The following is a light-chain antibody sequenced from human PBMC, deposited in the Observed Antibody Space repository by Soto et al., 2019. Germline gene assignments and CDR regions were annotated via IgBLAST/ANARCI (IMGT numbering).Light chain of an antibody. CDR2: DAY. Sequence: EVLHTQSPATMYLAPGERATLSCRASQSGNNDLAWYKKKRGLANRLLIYDAYNRATGIPPRFSGSGSGTDFTLTISSLEPDDSAVYYCQQRHMWPITFGQGRLLE. CDR3: QQRHMWPIT. J-gene: IGKJ5*01. V-gene: IGKV3-11*01. CDR1: QSGNND.